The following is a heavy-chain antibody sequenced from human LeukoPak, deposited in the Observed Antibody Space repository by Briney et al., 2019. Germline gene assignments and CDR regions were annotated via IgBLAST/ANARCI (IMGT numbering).Heavy chain of an antibody. CDR3: ASAVGI. J-gene: IGHJ4*02. D-gene: IGHD7-27*01. V-gene: IGHV3-30-3*01. CDR2: ISYDGSNK. Sequence: PGRSLRLSCAASGFTFSSYAMHWVRQAPGKGLEWVAVISYDGSNKYYADSVKGRFTISRDNSKNTLYLQMNSLRAEDTAVYYCASAVGIWGRGTLVTVSS. CDR1: GFTFSSYA.